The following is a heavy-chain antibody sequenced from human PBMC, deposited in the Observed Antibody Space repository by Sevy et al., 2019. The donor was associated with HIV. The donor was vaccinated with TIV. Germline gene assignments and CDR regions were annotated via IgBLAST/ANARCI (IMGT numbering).Heavy chain of an antibody. V-gene: IGHV3-23*01. J-gene: IGHJ4*02. CDR2: LSFGCGEI. CDR3: ARDGCTKPHHY. D-gene: IGHD2-8*01. CDR1: GFTFSKYS. Sequence: GGSLRLSCAASGFTFSKYSMSWVRQPPGKGLEWVSTLSFGCGEINYADSVKGRFTISRDNSKSSVYLQLNNLRPEDTAVYHCARDGCTKPHHYWGLGSLVTVSS.